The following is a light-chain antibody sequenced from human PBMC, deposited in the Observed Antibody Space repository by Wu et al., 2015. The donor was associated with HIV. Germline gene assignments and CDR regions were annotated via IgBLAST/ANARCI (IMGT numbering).Light chain of an antibody. CDR2: DAS. CDR3: QQRGSWPLT. J-gene: IGKJ5*01. CDR1: QSVRST. V-gene: IGKV3-11*01. Sequence: EIVLTQSPATLTLSPGERATLSCRASQSVRSTLAWYQHRPGQTPRLLIYDASHRATGIPARFSGSGSGTDFTLTISSLEPEDFALYYCQQRGSWPLTFGQGTRLEI.